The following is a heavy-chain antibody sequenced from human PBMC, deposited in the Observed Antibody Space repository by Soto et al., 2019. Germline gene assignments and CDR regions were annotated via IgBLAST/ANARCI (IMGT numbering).Heavy chain of an antibody. D-gene: IGHD5-12*01. V-gene: IGHV6-1*01. Sequence: SQTLSLTGVISGDSVSSNTASWNWIRQSPSRGLEWLGRTYFRSKWYNDYTVSVKSRIIINPDTSNNQFSLQLNSVTPEDTAVYFCAKGDNLGPKTGYAFDPWGQGIMVTVSS. J-gene: IGHJ5*02. CDR3: AKGDNLGPKTGYAFDP. CDR2: TYFRSKWYN. CDR1: GDSVSSNTAS.